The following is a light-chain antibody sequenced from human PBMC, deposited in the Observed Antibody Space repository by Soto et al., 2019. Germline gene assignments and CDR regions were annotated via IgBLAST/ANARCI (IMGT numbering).Light chain of an antibody. CDR1: QDIGNF. CDR3: TKCTVAPFP. CDR2: AGS. J-gene: IGKJ4*01. Sequence: DSQMTQSQYSLSAFVGDRVTITCLARQDIGNFLSRYQQKLVKVPKLLIYAGSTLQSRVLSRFSGSGSGTDFPLTLCSLQPEDLAPYSCTKCTVAPFPFGGGTKV. V-gene: IGKV1-27*01.